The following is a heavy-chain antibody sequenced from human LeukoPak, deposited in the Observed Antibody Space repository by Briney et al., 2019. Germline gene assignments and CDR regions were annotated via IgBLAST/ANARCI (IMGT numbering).Heavy chain of an antibody. J-gene: IGHJ5*02. V-gene: IGHV4-39*07. D-gene: IGHD3-3*01. CDR1: GGSISSSSYY. CDR3: ARDWNYDFWSGYSGVDP. Sequence: PSETLSLTCTVSGGSISSSSYYWGWIRQPPGKGLEWIGSIYYSGSTYYNPSLKSRVTISVDTSKNQFSLKLSSVTAADTAVYYCARDWNYDFWSGYSGVDPWGQGTLVTVSS. CDR2: IYYSGST.